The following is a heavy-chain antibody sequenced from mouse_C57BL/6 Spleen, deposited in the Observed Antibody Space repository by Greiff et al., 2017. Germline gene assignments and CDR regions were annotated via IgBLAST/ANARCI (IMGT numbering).Heavy chain of an antibody. Sequence: VQLQQPGAELVMPGASVKLSCKASGYTFTSYWMHWVKQRPGQGLEWIGEIDPSDSYTNYNQQFKGKATMTVDKSSSTAYMQLSSLTSEDSAVFYCARVGITTVLDYRGQGTTLTVSS. CDR3: ARVGITTVLDY. CDR1: GYTFTSYW. J-gene: IGHJ2*01. D-gene: IGHD1-1*01. CDR2: IDPSDSYT. V-gene: IGHV1-69*01.